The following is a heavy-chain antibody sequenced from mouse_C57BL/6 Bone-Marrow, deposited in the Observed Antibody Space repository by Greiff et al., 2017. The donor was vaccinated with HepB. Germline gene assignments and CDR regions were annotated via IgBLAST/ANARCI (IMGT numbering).Heavy chain of an antibody. CDR1: GYSITRGYY. CDR3: AREYYGSSWYFDV. Sequence: EVKLVESGPGLVKPSQSLSLTCSVTGYSITRGYYWNWIRQFPGNKLECMGYISYDGSNNYNPSLNNRISITRDTSKNQFFLKLNSVTTEDTATYDGAREYYGSSWYFDVWGTGTTVTVSS. D-gene: IGHD1-1*01. V-gene: IGHV3-6*01. CDR2: ISYDGSN. J-gene: IGHJ1*03.